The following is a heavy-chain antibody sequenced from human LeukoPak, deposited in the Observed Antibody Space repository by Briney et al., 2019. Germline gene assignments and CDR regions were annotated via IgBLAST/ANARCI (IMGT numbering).Heavy chain of an antibody. CDR3: ASQGYYNSSPFDP. CDR1: GFTFSSYG. CDR2: IWYDGSNK. V-gene: IGHV3-33*01. D-gene: IGHD3-22*01. J-gene: IGHJ5*02. Sequence: QPGGSLRLSCAASGFTFSSYGMHWVRQAPGKGLEWVAVIWYDGSNKYYADSVKGRFTISRDNSKNTLYLQMNSLRAEDTAVYYCASQGYYNSSPFDPWGQGTLVTVSS.